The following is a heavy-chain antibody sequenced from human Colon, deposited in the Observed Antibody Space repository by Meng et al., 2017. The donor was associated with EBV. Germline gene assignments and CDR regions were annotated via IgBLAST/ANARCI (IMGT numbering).Heavy chain of an antibody. CDR2: IYHSGST. J-gene: IGHJ4*02. D-gene: IGHD3-10*01. CDR3: ARRRGGSGRDC. V-gene: IGHV4-39*01. Sequence: QPQLQCSCPGLVKPSETLSLTCPVSGGSISSSQYYWGWVRQPPGKGLQWIGTIYHSGSTSYNPSLQSRVTMFVDTSKNQFSLMLTSVTATDTAVYYCARRRGGSGRDCWGQGTLVTVPS. CDR1: GGSISSSQYY.